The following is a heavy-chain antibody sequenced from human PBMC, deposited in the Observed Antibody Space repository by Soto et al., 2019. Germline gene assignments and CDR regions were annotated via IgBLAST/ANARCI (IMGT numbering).Heavy chain of an antibody. V-gene: IGHV4-34*01. Sequence: PSETLSLTCALYGGSLSGYYWSWIRQPPGKGLEWIGEINHSGSTNYNPSLKSRVTISVDTAKNQFSLKLSSVTAADTAVYYCARGPVRNYGSGSYPIELWGQGTLVNVSS. J-gene: IGHJ4*02. CDR1: GGSLSGYY. D-gene: IGHD3-10*01. CDR2: INHSGST. CDR3: ARGPVRNYGSGSYPIEL.